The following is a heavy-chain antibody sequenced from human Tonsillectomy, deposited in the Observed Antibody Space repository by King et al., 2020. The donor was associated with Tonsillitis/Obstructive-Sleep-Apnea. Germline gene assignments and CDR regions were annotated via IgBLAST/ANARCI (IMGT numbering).Heavy chain of an antibody. J-gene: IGHJ3*02. V-gene: IGHV3-48*03. D-gene: IGHD3-22*01. CDR3: ARGGYYYDSSFAFDI. CDR2: ISSSGSTI. CDR1: GFTFSSYE. Sequence: VQLVESGGGLVQPGGSLRLSCAASGFTFSSYEMNWVRQAPGKGLEWVSYISSSGSTIYYADSVKGRFTISRDNAKNSLYLQMNSLRAEDMAVYYCARGGYYYDSSFAFDIWGQGTMVTVSS.